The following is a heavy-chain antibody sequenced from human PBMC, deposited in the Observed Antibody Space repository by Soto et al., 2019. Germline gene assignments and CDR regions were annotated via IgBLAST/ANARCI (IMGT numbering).Heavy chain of an antibody. D-gene: IGHD3-10*01. Sequence: QVQLQESGPGLVKPSQTLSLTCTVSGGSISSGDYCWSWFRQPPGKGLEWIGYIYYSGSTYYNPSLKSRGIISVYRSKNEFSLQLSSVTAADTAVYFCARLRISMVRGVPYFDYWGQGILVTVSS. CDR2: IYYSGST. CDR1: GGSISSGDYC. CDR3: ARLRISMVRGVPYFDY. J-gene: IGHJ4*02. V-gene: IGHV4-30-4*01.